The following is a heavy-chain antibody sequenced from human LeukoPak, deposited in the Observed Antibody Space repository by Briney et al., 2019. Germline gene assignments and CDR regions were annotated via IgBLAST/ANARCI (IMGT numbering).Heavy chain of an antibody. Sequence: PSETLSLTCAVYVGSFSGYYWSWIRQPPGKGLEWIGEINHSGSTNYNPSLKSRVTISVDTSKNQFSLKLSSVTAADTAVYYCARGYSGSSFNWFDPWGQGTLVTVSS. J-gene: IGHJ5*02. CDR3: ARGYSGSSFNWFDP. D-gene: IGHD1-26*01. CDR2: INHSGST. V-gene: IGHV4-34*01. CDR1: VGSFSGYY.